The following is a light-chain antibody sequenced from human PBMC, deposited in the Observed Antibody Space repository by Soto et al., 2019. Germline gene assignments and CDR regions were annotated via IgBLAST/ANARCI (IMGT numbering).Light chain of an antibody. CDR1: QSVSDN. Sequence: LSVSPLERVPVSCRASQSVSDNVAWYQQRPGQSPRLLMHSASARAAGLPARFSGSGSGTEFSLSIHSLQSEDFAVYFCQQYNDWPITFGQGTRLEIK. J-gene: IGKJ5*01. CDR3: QQYNDWPIT. CDR2: SAS. V-gene: IGKV3-15*01.